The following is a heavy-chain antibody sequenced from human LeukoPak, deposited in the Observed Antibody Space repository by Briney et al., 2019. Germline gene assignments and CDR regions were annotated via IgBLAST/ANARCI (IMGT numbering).Heavy chain of an antibody. V-gene: IGHV4-4*02. CDR1: GDSISRSDW. J-gene: IGHJ4*02. Sequence: PSDTLSLTCAVSGDSISRSDWWTWVRQPPGKGLAWIGEIYHSGTTNYNPSLKSRVTISVDTSKNQFSLKLSSVTAADTAVYYCAREGSSSSGATPSPFDYWGQGTLVTVSS. CDR2: IYHSGTT. CDR3: AREGSSSSGATPSPFDY. D-gene: IGHD6-6*01.